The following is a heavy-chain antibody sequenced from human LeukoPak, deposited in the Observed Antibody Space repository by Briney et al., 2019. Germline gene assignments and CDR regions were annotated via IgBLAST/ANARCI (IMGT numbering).Heavy chain of an antibody. V-gene: IGHV3-64*02. CDR3: ARESTVTHSFDY. J-gene: IGHJ4*02. Sequence: GGSLRLSCAASGFTFSSYAMHWVRQAPGKGLEYVSAISSNGGSTYYADSVKGRFTISRDNSKNTLYFQMGSLRAEDMAVYYCARESTVTHSFDYWGQGTLVTVSS. CDR1: GFTFSSYA. CDR2: ISSNGGST. D-gene: IGHD4-17*01.